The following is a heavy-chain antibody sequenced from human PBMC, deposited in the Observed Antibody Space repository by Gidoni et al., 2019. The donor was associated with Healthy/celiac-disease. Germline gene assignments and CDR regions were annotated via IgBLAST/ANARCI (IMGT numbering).Heavy chain of an antibody. V-gene: IGHV4-59*01. Sequence: QVQLQESGPGLVKPSETLSLNCTVSGGSISSYYWSWIRQPPGKGLEWIGYIYYSGSTNYNPSLKSRVTISVDTSKNQFSLKLSSVTAADTAVYYCARDFTVEGWFDPWGQGTLVTVSS. CDR3: ARDFTVEGWFDP. CDR1: GGSISSYY. D-gene: IGHD4-4*01. J-gene: IGHJ5*02. CDR2: IYYSGST.